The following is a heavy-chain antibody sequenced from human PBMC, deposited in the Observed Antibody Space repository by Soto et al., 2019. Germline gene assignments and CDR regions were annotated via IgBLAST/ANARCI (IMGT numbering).Heavy chain of an antibody. D-gene: IGHD3-22*01. V-gene: IGHV3-30-3*01. CDR1: GFTFSSYT. CDR3: ARDRNEGVVGPRYYFDY. CDR2: ISSDGSNK. Sequence: QVQLVESGGGVVQPGSSLRLSCAASGFTFSSYTLHWVRQAPGKGLEWLLAISSDGSNKYSADSVRGRFTISRDNSKSTLYLQMNSLRTEDSAVYHCARDRNEGVVGPRYYFDYWGQGTLVTVSS. J-gene: IGHJ4*02.